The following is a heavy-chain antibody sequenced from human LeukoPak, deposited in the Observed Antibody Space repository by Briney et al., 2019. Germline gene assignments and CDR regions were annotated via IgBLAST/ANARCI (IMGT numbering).Heavy chain of an antibody. D-gene: IGHD4-17*01. CDR2: IYYSGST. J-gene: IGHJ4*02. CDR1: GGSISSYY. V-gene: IGHV4-59*08. Sequence: PSETLSLTCTVSGGSISSYYWSWIRQPPGKGLEWIGYIYYSGSTYYNPSLKSRVTISVDTSKNQFSLKLSSVTAADTAVYYCARLYGDLHYFDYWGQGTLVTVSS. CDR3: ARLYGDLHYFDY.